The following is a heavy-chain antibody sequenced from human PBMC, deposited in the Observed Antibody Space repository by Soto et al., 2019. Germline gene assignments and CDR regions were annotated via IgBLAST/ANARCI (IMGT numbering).Heavy chain of an antibody. CDR1: GYTLTELS. V-gene: IGHV1-24*01. D-gene: IGHD6-13*01. CDR3: TRGRGIAAAGYFDY. J-gene: IGHJ4*02. Sequence: GASVKVSCKVSGYTLTELSMHWVRQAPGKGLEWMGGFDPEDGKTTSAQKFQGRVTVTEDTSTDTAYMELSSLRSDDTAVYYCTRGRGIAAAGYFDYWGQGTLVTVSS. CDR2: FDPEDGKT.